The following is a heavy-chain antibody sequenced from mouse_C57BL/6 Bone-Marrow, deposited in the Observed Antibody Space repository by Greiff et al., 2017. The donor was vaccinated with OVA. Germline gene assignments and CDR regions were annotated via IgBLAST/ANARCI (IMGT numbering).Heavy chain of an antibody. D-gene: IGHD2-5*01. V-gene: IGHV5-4*01. Sequence: EVHLVESGGGLVKPGGSLKLSCAASGFTFSSYAMSWVRQTPEKRLEWVATISDGGSYTYYPDNVKGRFTISRDNAKNNLYLQMSHLKSEDTAMYYCAKERAGYSNAWFADWGQGTLVTVSA. CDR2: ISDGGSYT. J-gene: IGHJ3*01. CDR1: GFTFSSYA. CDR3: AKERAGYSNAWFAD.